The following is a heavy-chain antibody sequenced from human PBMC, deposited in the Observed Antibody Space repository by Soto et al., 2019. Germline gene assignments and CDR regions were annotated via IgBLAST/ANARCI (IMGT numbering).Heavy chain of an antibody. CDR1: GYTFTSYG. Sequence: QVQLVQSGAEVKKPGASVKVSCKASGYTFTSYGISWVRQAPGQGLEWMGWISAYNGNTNYAQKLQGRVTMTTDTSSSTANMELRSLRSDDTAVYYCARRGVLRYFDWLHDDWGKGTLVTVSS. CDR3: ARRGVLRYFDWLHDD. V-gene: IGHV1-18*01. D-gene: IGHD3-9*01. CDR2: ISAYNGNT. J-gene: IGHJ4*02.